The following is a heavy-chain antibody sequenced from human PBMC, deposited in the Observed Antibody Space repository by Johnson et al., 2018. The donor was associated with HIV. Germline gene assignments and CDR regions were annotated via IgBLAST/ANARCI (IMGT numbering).Heavy chain of an antibody. V-gene: IGHV3-30*19. CDR3: AIMSAPEDADAFDF. Sequence: QVQLVESGGGVVQPGRSLRLSCAASGFTFSSYGMHWVRQAPGKGLEWVAFISYDGSNKYYADSVKGRFTISRDNYRNTLYLQMNSLRAEDTTVYFCAIMSAPEDADAFDFWGQGTMVTVSS. CDR2: ISYDGSNK. CDR1: GFTFSSYG. J-gene: IGHJ3*01. D-gene: IGHD1-14*01.